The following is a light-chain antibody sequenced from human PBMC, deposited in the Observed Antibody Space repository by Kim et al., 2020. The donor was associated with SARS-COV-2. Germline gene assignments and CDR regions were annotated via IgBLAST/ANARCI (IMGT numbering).Light chain of an antibody. V-gene: IGKV1D-12*01. CDR2: SAS. CDR3: QQSDTFPLT. Sequence: DIQMTQSPSSVSASVGDRVTITCRASQDINRWLAWFQQKPGKAPKLLIYSASTLQGGVPSRFSGSGSGTFFTLIISDLQPEDFATYYCQQSDTFPLTFGGGTKVDIK. J-gene: IGKJ4*01. CDR1: QDINRW.